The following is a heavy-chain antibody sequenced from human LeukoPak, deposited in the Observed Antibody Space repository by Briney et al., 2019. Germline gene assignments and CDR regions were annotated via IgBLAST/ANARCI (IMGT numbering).Heavy chain of an antibody. J-gene: IGHJ4*02. V-gene: IGHV3-74*01. CDR3: VRDLDLGGYSSFEY. CDR1: GFTFSSYFW. D-gene: IGHD4-23*01. Sequence: PGGSLRLSCAASGFTFSSYFWMHWVRQAPGKGLVWVSRIKSDGSSSTYADSVKGRFTISRDNAMNSLYLQMNTLRAEDTAVYYCVRDLDLGGYSSFEYWGQGTLVTVSS. CDR2: IKSDGSSS.